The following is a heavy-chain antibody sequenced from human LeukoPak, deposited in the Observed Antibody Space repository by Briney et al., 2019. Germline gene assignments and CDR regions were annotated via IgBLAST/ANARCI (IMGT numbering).Heavy chain of an antibody. D-gene: IGHD6-13*01. J-gene: IGHJ6*02. CDR1: GGSVSSGTYY. CDR2: IYYTGST. Sequence: SETLSLTCTVSGGSVSSGTYYWNWLRQPPGKGLEWIGYIYYTGSTNYNPSLKSRVTISVDTSKNQLSLKLSSVTAADTALYYCARLGLSGSSSWHRVNYYYYYGMDVWGQGTTVTVSS. V-gene: IGHV4-61*01. CDR3: ARLGLSGSSSWHRVNYYYYYGMDV.